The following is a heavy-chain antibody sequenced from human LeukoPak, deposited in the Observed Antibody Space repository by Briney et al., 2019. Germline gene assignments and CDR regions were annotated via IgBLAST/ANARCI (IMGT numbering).Heavy chain of an antibody. CDR3: ARALLNRINVGY. V-gene: IGHV1-46*01. CDR2: INPNSGGST. Sequence: EASVKVSCKASGYTFTGYYMHWVRQAPGQGLEWMGWINPNSGGSTSYAQKFQGGVTMTRDMSASTVYMELSSLRSEDTAVYYCARALLNRINVGYWGQGTLVTVSS. D-gene: IGHD2/OR15-2a*01. CDR1: GYTFTGYY. J-gene: IGHJ4*02.